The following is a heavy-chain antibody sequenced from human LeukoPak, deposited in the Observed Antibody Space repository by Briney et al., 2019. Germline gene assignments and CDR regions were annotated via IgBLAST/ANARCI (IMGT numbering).Heavy chain of an antibody. V-gene: IGHV4-61*02. CDR2: IYTSGST. CDR1: GGSISSGSYY. J-gene: IGHJ6*02. Sequence: SETLSLTCTVSGGSISSGSYYWSWIRQPAGKGLEWIGRIYTSGSTNYNPSLKSRVTISVDTSKNRFSLKLSSVTAADTAVYYCARVLRYFDWRGDGMDVWGQGTTVTVSS. CDR3: ARVLRYFDWRGDGMDV. D-gene: IGHD3-9*01.